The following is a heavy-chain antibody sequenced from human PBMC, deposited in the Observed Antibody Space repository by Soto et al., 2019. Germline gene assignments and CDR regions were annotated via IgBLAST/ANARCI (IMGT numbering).Heavy chain of an antibody. CDR2: ISYDGSNK. CDR1: GFPLSDYG. CDR3: ALTFYSGSERREALGH. D-gene: IGHD5-12*01. J-gene: IGHJ4*02. Sequence: GGSLRLSCAASGFPLSDYGMQWVRQAPGKGLEWVALISYDGSNKKYAGSVQGRFAISRDTSKNMVYLQMDTLRPEDTAVYYCALTFYSGSERREALGHWGQGSLDIVSS. V-gene: IGHV3-30*03.